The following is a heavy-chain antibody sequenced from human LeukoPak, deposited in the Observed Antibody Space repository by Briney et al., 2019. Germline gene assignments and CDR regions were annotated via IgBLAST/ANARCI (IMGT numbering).Heavy chain of an antibody. CDR2: ISGSGGST. Sequence: GGSLRLPCAASGFTFSSYAMSWVRQAPGKGLEWVSAISGSGGSTYYADSVKGRFTISRDNSKNTLYLQMNSLRAEDTAVYYCAKDGYYGSGSYHWGQGTLVTVSS. CDR3: AKDGYYGSGSYH. D-gene: IGHD3-10*01. V-gene: IGHV3-23*01. J-gene: IGHJ5*02. CDR1: GFTFSSYA.